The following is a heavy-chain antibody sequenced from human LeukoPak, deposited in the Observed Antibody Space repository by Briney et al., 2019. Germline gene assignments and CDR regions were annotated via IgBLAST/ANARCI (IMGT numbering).Heavy chain of an antibody. Sequence: GGSLRLSCAASGFTVSSIYMSWVRQAPGKGLEWASVIYGGSTTFYADSVKGRFTISRDNSKNTLDLQMNSLRAEDTAVYYCARDHYSGGMGVWGQGTAVTVSS. D-gene: IGHD2-15*01. CDR1: GFTVSSIY. J-gene: IGHJ6*02. CDR3: ARDHYSGGMGV. CDR2: IYGGSTT. V-gene: IGHV3-66*01.